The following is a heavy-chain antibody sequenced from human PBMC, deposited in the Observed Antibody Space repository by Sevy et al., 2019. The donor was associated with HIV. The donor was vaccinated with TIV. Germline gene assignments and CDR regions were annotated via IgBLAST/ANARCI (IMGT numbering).Heavy chain of an antibody. Sequence: SETLSLTCTVSGGSISSSSYYWGWIRQPPGKGLEWIGSIYYSGSTYYNPSLKSRVTISVDTSKNQFSLKLSSVTAADMAVYYCAGPSRYCSSTSCSRPYYYDMDVWGKGTTVTVSS. D-gene: IGHD2-2*01. CDR1: GGSISSSSYY. CDR2: IYYSGST. V-gene: IGHV4-39*01. J-gene: IGHJ6*03. CDR3: AGPSRYCSSTSCSRPYYYDMDV.